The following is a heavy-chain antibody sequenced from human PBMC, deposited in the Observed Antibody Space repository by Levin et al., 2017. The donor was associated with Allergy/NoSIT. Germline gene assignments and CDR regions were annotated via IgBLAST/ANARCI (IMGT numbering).Heavy chain of an antibody. CDR2: IYPNSGGT. J-gene: IGHJ3*02. V-gene: IGHV1-2*06. Sequence: GESLKISCKASGYTFTGYYLHWVRQAPGQGLEWMGRIYPNSGGTNSAQKFQGRVTMTRDTSISTAYMELSSLRYDDTAVYYCARSVTTGLNDAFNIWGQGTMVTVSS. CDR3: ARSVTTGLNDAFNI. D-gene: IGHD4-17*01. CDR1: GYTFTGYY.